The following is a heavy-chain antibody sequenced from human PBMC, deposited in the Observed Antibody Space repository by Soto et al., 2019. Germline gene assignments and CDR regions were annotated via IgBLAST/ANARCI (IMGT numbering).Heavy chain of an antibody. Sequence: EVQLVESGGGLVKPGGSLRLSCAAYGFTFSSYSMNWVRQAPGKGLEWVSSISSSSSYIYYADSVKGRFTISRDNAKNSRYLQMNSLRAEDTAVYYCARHCSGGSCYSEEFQHWGQGTLVTVSS. CDR1: GFTFSSYS. J-gene: IGHJ1*01. CDR3: ARHCSGGSCYSEEFQH. CDR2: ISSSSSYI. V-gene: IGHV3-21*01. D-gene: IGHD2-15*01.